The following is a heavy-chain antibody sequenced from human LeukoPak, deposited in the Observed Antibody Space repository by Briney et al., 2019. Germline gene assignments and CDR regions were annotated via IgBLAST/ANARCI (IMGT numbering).Heavy chain of an antibody. J-gene: IGHJ6*03. CDR2: IYYSGST. Sequence: PSETLSLTCAVSGGSISSSSYYWGWIRQPPGKGLEWIGSIYYSGSTYYNPSLKSRVTISVDTSKNQFSLKLSSVTAADTAVYYCAREYSSSWSNYYYYYYMDVWGKGTTVTVSS. V-gene: IGHV4-39*07. CDR3: AREYSSSWSNYYYYYYMDV. CDR1: GGSISSSSYY. D-gene: IGHD6-13*01.